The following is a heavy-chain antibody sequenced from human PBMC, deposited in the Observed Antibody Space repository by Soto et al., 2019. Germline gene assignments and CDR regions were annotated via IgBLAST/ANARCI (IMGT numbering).Heavy chain of an antibody. CDR1: GGSISSGDYY. J-gene: IGHJ6*02. CDR2: IYYSGST. V-gene: IGHV4-30-4*01. CDR3: ARAPQLELQNYYYYGMDV. Sequence: SETLSLTCTVSGGSISSGDYYWSWIHQPPGKGLEWIGYIYYSGSTYYNPSLKSRVTISVDTSKNQFPLKLSSVTAADTAVYYCARAPQLELQNYYYYGMDVWGQGTTVTVSS. D-gene: IGHD1-7*01.